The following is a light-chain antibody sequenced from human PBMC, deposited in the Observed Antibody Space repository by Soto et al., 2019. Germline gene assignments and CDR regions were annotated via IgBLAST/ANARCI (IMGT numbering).Light chain of an antibody. Sequence: EIVMTQSPSTLSVXPXEXXTXXXRASQSVSSNLAWYQQKPGQAPRLLIHGATTRATGIPARFSGSGSGTEFTLTISSLQSEDFAVYYCQQYNNWPRTFGQGTKVDI. J-gene: IGKJ1*01. CDR1: QSVSSN. CDR3: QQYNNWPRT. CDR2: GAT. V-gene: IGKV3-15*01.